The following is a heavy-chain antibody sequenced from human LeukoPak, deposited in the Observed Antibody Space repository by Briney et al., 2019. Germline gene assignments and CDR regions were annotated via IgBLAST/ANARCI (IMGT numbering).Heavy chain of an antibody. Sequence: PGGSLRLSCAASGFTFSDYGMHWVRQGPGKGLEWASDISASGGGTHYADSVKGRFTISRDNSKNTLYLQMNSLRAEDTAVYYCAKERGDTYYYGSGSYTVSYMDVWGKGTTVTISS. CDR1: GFTFSDYG. J-gene: IGHJ6*03. D-gene: IGHD3-10*01. V-gene: IGHV3-23*01. CDR3: AKERGDTYYYGSGSYTVSYMDV. CDR2: ISASGGGT.